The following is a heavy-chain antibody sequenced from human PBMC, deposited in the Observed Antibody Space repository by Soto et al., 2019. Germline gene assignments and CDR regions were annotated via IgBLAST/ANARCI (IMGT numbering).Heavy chain of an antibody. D-gene: IGHD3-3*01. CDR2: INHSGST. CDR3: ARAYAYYDVWSGYYITSGDWFDP. Sequence: PSETLSLTCAVYGGSFSGYYWSWIRQPPGKGLEWIGEINHSGSTNYNPSLKSRVTISVDTSKNQFSLKLSSVTAADTAVYYCARAYAYYDVWSGYYITSGDWFDPWGQGTLVTVSS. CDR1: GGSFSGYY. J-gene: IGHJ5*02. V-gene: IGHV4-34*01.